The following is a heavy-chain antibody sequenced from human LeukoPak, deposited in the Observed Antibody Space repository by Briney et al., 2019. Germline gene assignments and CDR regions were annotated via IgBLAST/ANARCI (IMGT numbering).Heavy chain of an antibody. CDR3: AKETRVAGFDY. CDR2: ISYDGSNK. CDR1: GFTFSSYG. J-gene: IGHJ4*02. D-gene: IGHD6-19*01. V-gene: IGHV3-30*18. Sequence: GGSLRLSCAASGFTFSSYGMHWVRQAPGKGLEWVAVISYDGSNKYYADPVKGRFTISRDNSKNTLYLQMNSLRAEDTAVYYCAKETRVAGFDYWGQGTLVTVSS.